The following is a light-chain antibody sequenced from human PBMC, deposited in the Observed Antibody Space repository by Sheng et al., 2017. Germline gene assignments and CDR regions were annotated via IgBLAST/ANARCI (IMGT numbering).Light chain of an antibody. CDR2: KAS. CDR3: QQYSSFPRT. J-gene: IGKJ1*01. Sequence: DIQMTQSPSTLSASVGDRVTITCRASQNIDSWLAWYQQKPGSAPKLLIYKASILQSGVPSGFSGRGSGTDFSLTINSLQTDDFATYYCQQYSSFPRTFGQGTKV. V-gene: IGKV1-5*03. CDR1: QNIDSW.